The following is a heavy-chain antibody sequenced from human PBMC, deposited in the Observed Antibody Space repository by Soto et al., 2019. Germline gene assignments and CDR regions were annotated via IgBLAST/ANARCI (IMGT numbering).Heavy chain of an antibody. CDR3: AREKYCTNGVCHSQMDV. CDR2: IYSGGST. V-gene: IGHV3-66*01. D-gene: IGHD2-8*01. J-gene: IGHJ6*04. Sequence: GGSLRLSCAASGFTVSSNFMSWVRQAPGKGLEWVSLIYSGGSTYYADSVKGRFTISRDDPKNTLYLQMNSLRAEDTAVYYCAREKYCTNGVCHSQMDVWGKGTTVTVSS. CDR1: GFTVSSNF.